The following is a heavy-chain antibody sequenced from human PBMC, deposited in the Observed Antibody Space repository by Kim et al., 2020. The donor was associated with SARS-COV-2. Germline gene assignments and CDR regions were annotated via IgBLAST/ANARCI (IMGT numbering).Heavy chain of an antibody. J-gene: IGHJ6*02. CDR2: IIPILGIA. D-gene: IGHD5-12*01. CDR3: ANGYNYTVPYYYYYGMDV. CDR1: GGTFSSYA. V-gene: IGHV1-69*04. Sequence: SVKVSCKASGGTFSSYAISWVRQAPGQGLEWMGRIIPILGIANYAQKFQGRVTITADKSTSTAYMELSSLRSEDTAVYYCANGYNYTVPYYYYYGMDVWGQGTTVTVSS.